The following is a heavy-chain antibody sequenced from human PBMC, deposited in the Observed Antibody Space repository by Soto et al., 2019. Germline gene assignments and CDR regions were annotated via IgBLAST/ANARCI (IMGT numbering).Heavy chain of an antibody. CDR1: GGTFTSYI. CDR3: AKAPSPGSATPSYYGTDV. Sequence: QVQLVQSGAEVKKPGSSVKVSCKVSGGTFTSYIISWVRQAPGQGLEWMGRIIPVLGVVYYAQKFEGRVTIIADTSTTSAYLDLSGLRSDDTAVYYCAKAPSPGSATPSYYGTDVWGQGTTVTVSS. J-gene: IGHJ6*02. D-gene: IGHD2-15*01. CDR2: IIPVLGVV. V-gene: IGHV1-69*02.